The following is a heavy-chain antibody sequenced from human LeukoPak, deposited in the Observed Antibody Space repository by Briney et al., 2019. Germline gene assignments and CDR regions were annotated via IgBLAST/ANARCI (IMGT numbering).Heavy chain of an antibody. CDR2: IYTSGST. V-gene: IGHV4-61*02. D-gene: IGHD1-1*01. J-gene: IGHJ4*02. Sequence: SETLSLTCTVSGGSISSGSYYWSWIRQPAGKGLEWIGRIYTSGSTNYNPSLKSRVTISVDTSMNQFSLKLSSVTAADTAVYYCASATDNWAYYFDYWGQGTLVTVSS. CDR3: ASATDNWAYYFDY. CDR1: GGSISSGSYY.